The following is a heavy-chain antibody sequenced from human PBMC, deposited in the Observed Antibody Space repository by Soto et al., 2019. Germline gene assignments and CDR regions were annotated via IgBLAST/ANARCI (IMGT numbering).Heavy chain of an antibody. CDR1: GGSISSGGSS. V-gene: IGHV4-30-2*01. J-gene: IGHJ4*02. CDR2: VYHTGNT. Sequence: PSETLSLTCAVSGGSISSGGSSWSWIRQPPGQGLEWIGYVYHTGNTHYNPSLKSRVTISVDRSKNQFSLKLNSVTAADTAVYYCARHSDYLDYWGQGALVTVSS. D-gene: IGHD1-26*01. CDR3: ARHSDYLDY.